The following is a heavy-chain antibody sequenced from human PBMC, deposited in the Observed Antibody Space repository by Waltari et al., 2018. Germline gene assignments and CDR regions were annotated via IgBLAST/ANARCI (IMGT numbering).Heavy chain of an antibody. V-gene: IGHV3-74*01. CDR1: GFTFGNSW. J-gene: IGHJ4*02. CDR3: ASQLGVPGY. Sequence: EVQLVESGGGLVQPGGSLRLSCAASGFTFGNSWMYWVRQAPGKGLVWFALIGNDGSITSYADSVKGRFTISRDNAQNTLYLQMNSLRAEDTAVYYCASQLGVPGYWGQGTLVTVSS. CDR2: IGNDGSIT. D-gene: IGHD1-1*01.